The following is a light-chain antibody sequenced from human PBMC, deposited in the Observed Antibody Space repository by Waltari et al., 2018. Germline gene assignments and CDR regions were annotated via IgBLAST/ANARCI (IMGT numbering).Light chain of an antibody. Sequence: QSALTQPASVSGSPGQSITISCTGTSSDVGSYNLVSWYQQHPGKAPKLMIYEVSKRPSWVSHRVSCSKSGNTASLTISGLQAEDEADYYCCSYAGSSLNVFASGTKVTVL. CDR3: CSYAGSSLNV. J-gene: IGLJ6*01. CDR1: SSDVGSYNL. CDR2: EVS. V-gene: IGLV2-23*02.